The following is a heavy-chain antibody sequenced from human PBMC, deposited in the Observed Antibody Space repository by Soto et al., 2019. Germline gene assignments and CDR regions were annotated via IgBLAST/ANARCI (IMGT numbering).Heavy chain of an antibody. D-gene: IGHD2-8*01. V-gene: IGHV3-30*18. CDR2: ISYDGRNT. CDR1: GFTFSSYG. J-gene: IGHJ3*01. CDR3: VKHQECVVDMVYGMNAYDV. Sequence: QVQLVESGGGVVQPGRSLRLACAASGFTFSSYGMHWVRQAPGKGLEGVAVISYDGRNTDYVDSVEGPFTISRDNSKNTLYLKMNSLRTEDTAVYYCVKHQECVVDMVYGMNAYDVRGQGTMVTVSS.